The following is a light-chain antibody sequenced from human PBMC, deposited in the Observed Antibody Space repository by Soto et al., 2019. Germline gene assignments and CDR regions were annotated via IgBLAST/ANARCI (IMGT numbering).Light chain of an antibody. CDR1: TSDVGGYNY. J-gene: IGLJ2*01. CDR2: DVS. V-gene: IGLV2-14*01. Sequence: QSALTQPASVSGSPGQSITISCTGTTSDVGGYNYVSWYQQHPGKAPNLMIYDVSNRPSGVSNRFSGSKSGNTASLTISGLQAEDEADYYRSSYTSSSTVVFGGGTMLTVL. CDR3: SSYTSSSTVV.